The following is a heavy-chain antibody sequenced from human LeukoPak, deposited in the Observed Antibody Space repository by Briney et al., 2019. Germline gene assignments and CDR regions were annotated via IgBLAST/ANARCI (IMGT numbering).Heavy chain of an antibody. Sequence: SETLSLTCTVSGGSISSSIYYWGWIRQPPGKGLEWIGTIYYGGSTYYNPSLKSRVTISVDTSKDQFSLKLSSVTAADTAVYYCAGLGRTYYDFWSGPWGQGTLVTVSS. CDR1: GGSISSSIYY. J-gene: IGHJ5*02. CDR2: IYYGGST. V-gene: IGHV4-39*01. CDR3: AGLGRTYYDFWSGP. D-gene: IGHD3-3*01.